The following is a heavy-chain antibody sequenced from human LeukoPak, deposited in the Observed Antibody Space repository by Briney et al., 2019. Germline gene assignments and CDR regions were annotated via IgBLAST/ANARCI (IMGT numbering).Heavy chain of an antibody. D-gene: IGHD3-16*01. CDR3: ARARMGGDYYHVDV. Sequence: PSETLSLTCTVSADSISSRANYWSCVRHHPGKGLEWIGYISDSGTTYYNPSLESRVTISVDRANHQFSLKLNSVTAAHRAVYYCARARMGGDYYHVDVWGRGTTVTVSS. CDR1: ADSISSRANY. CDR2: ISDSGTT. J-gene: IGHJ6*03. V-gene: IGHV4-31*03.